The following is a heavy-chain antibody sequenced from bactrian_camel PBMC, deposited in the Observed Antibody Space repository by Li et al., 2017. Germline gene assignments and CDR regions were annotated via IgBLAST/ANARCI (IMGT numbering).Heavy chain of an antibody. D-gene: IGHD3*01. CDR3: AADRRPTDCHPAWVVVFGY. CDR1: GFTFRDYA. CDR2: IDRDGST. J-gene: IGHJ6*01. Sequence: DVQLVESGGGSVQPGGSLRLSCAASGFTFRDYAIAWVRQAPGKEREGVASIDRDGSTSYADSVKGRFTISLDNAKNTLYLQMNSLKPEDTAMYYCAADRRPTDCHPAWVVVFGYWGQGTQVTVS. V-gene: IGHV3S42*01.